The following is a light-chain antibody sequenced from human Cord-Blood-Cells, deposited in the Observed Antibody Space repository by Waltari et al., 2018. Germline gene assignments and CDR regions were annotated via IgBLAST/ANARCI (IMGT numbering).Light chain of an antibody. CDR3: QRLNSYPLT. Sequence: DIQLTQSPSFLSASVGDRVTITCRASQGISSYLAWYQQKPGKAPKLLIYAASTLQSGVPARFSRSGSGTELTLTISSLQPEDFATYYCQRLNSYPLTVGGGTKVGIK. V-gene: IGKV1-9*01. CDR2: AAS. J-gene: IGKJ4*01. CDR1: QGISSY.